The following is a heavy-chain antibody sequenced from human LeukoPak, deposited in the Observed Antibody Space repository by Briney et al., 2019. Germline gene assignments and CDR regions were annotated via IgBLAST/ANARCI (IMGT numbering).Heavy chain of an antibody. CDR2: ISGSNGNT. CDR3: ARGDPYYGSGSYI. CDR1: GYTFTTYG. Sequence: ASVKVSCKTSGYTFTTYGISWVRQAPGQGLERMGWISGSNGNTKYAQKVQGRVTMTTDTSTTTAYMEVRSLRSDDTAVYYCARGDPYYGSGSYIWGQGTMVTVSS. J-gene: IGHJ3*02. D-gene: IGHD3-10*01. V-gene: IGHV1-18*04.